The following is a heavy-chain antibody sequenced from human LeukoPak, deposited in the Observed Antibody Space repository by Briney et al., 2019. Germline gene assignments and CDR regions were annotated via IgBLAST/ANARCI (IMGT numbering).Heavy chain of an antibody. J-gene: IGHJ4*02. CDR3: VRGSTLRHYQY. Sequence: PSETLSLTCTVSGGSISSSSYYWGWIRRPPGKGLEWIGSIYYSGSTYYNPSLKSRTTVSVDTSKNQFPLKLSSVTAADTAVYYCVRGSTLRHYQYWGQGTLVTVSS. CDR2: IYYSGST. V-gene: IGHV4-39*01. CDR1: GGSISSSSYY. D-gene: IGHD3-16*01.